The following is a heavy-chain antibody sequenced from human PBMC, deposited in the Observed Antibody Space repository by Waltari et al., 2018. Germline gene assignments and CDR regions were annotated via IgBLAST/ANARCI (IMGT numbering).Heavy chain of an antibody. V-gene: IGHV4-31*02. CDR2: IYYSGST. CDR1: GFTFDDYA. D-gene: IGHD6-13*01. Sequence: VQLVESGGGLVQPGRSLRLSCAASGFTFDDYAMHWVRQAPGKGLEWIGYIYYSGSTYYNPSLKSRVTISVDTSKNQFSLKLSSVTAADTAVYYCARLPSSAAPFDYWGQGTLVTVSS. J-gene: IGHJ4*02. CDR3: ARLPSSAAPFDY.